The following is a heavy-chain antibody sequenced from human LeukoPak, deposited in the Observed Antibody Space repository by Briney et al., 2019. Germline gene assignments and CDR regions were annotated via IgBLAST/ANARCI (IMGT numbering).Heavy chain of an antibody. Sequence: GGSLRLSCVASGFTFSSYSMNWVRQAPGKGLEWVSFITSSSSTIYYVDSVKGRFTISRDNAKNSLYLQMNSLRAEDTAVYYCARDRPGSGWYYFDSWGQGTLVTVPS. CDR2: ITSSSSTI. J-gene: IGHJ4*02. D-gene: IGHD6-19*01. CDR1: GFTFSSYS. CDR3: ARDRPGSGWYYFDS. V-gene: IGHV3-48*01.